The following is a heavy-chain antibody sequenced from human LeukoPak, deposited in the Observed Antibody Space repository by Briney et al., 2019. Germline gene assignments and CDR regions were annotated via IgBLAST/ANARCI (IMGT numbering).Heavy chain of an antibody. J-gene: IGHJ3*02. CDR1: GGSLNNYS. CDR2: IYHSGST. CDR3: ARDQGSGWYGTHPFDI. Sequence: PSETLSLTCPVSGGSLNNYSWSWIRQPPGKGLEWIGYIYHSGSTYYNPSLKSRVTISVDRSKNQFSLKLSSVTAADTAVYYCARDQGSGWYGTHPFDIWGQGTMVTVSS. D-gene: IGHD6-19*01. V-gene: IGHV4-30-2*01.